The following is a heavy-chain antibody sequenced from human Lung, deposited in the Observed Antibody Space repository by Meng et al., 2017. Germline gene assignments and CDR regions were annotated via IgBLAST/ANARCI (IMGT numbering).Heavy chain of an antibody. V-gene: IGHV3-74*03. CDR3: ARESGYFEY. CDR2: IRGDGGSI. J-gene: IGHJ4*02. CDR1: GFTFRSYW. Sequence: EVQLVESGGGLVQPGGSLRLSCAASGFTFRSYWMHWVRQAPRKGLVWVSRIRGDGGSIVYADSVKGRFTISRDNAKNTLFLQMNSLRAEDTAVYYCARESGYFEYWGQGILVTVSS.